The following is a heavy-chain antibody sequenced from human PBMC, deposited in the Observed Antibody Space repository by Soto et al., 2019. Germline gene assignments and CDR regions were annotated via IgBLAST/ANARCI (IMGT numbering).Heavy chain of an antibody. V-gene: IGHV3-23*01. J-gene: IGHJ4*02. Sequence: EVQLLESGGGLVQPGGSLRLSCVASGFTFSTYTMSWVRQAPGKGLEWVSVISGSAGSSGPSYADSVQGRFSISRDNARNALYLQMNSLRGEDTAMYYCAKARCSTANCYVPEYWGQGTPVTVSS. D-gene: IGHD2-2*01. CDR1: GFTFSTYT. CDR2: ISGSAGSSGP. CDR3: AKARCSTANCYVPEY.